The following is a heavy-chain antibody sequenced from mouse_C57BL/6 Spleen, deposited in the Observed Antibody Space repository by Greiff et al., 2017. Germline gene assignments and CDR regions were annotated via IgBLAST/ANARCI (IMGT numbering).Heavy chain of an antibody. CDR3: ARETTALDY. CDR1: GFTFSSYA. Sequence: EVQVVESGGGLVKPGGSLKLSCAASGFTFSSYAMSWVRQTPEKRLEWVATISDGGSYTYYPDNVKGRFTISRDNAKNNLYLQMSHLKSEDTAMYYCARETTALDYWGQGTTLTVSS. CDR2: ISDGGSYT. D-gene: IGHD1-2*01. V-gene: IGHV5-4*01. J-gene: IGHJ2*01.